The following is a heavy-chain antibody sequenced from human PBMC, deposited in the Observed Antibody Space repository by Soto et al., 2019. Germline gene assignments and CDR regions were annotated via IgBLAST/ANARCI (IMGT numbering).Heavy chain of an antibody. Sequence: ASVKVSCKXSGYTFTGYYMHWVRQAPGQGLEWMGWIDPNSGGTNYAQKFQGRVTKTRDTSISTAYMELSRLRSDDTAVYYCAREGIVVAYNYGMDVWGQGTTVTVSS. D-gene: IGHD2-2*01. CDR1: GYTFTGYY. CDR3: AREGIVVAYNYGMDV. CDR2: IDPNSGGT. J-gene: IGHJ6*02. V-gene: IGHV1-2*02.